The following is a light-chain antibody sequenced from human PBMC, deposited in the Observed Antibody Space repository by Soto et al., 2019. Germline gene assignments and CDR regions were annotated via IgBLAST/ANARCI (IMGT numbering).Light chain of an antibody. Sequence: EIVMTQSPATLSVSPGERATLSSWASQSVSSNLAWYQQKPGQAPRLLIYGASTRAAGIPARFSGSGAGTDFTLTISSLQSEDFAVYYCQQYNNWSTFGGGTKVEIK. CDR3: QQYNNWST. CDR1: QSVSSN. J-gene: IGKJ4*01. V-gene: IGKV3D-15*01. CDR2: GAS.